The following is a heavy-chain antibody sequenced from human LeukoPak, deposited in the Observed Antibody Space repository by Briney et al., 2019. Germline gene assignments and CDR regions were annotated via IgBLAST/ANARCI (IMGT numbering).Heavy chain of an antibody. CDR1: GYTFTSYG. D-gene: IGHD2-8*01. J-gene: IGHJ6*02. Sequence: ASVKVSFKASGYTFTSYGISWVRQAPGQGQEWMGWISAYNGNTNYAQKLQGRVTITTDTSTSTAYMELRSLRSDDTAVYYCARREGRYCTNGVCYGMDFWGQGTTVTVSS. CDR2: ISAYNGNT. V-gene: IGHV1-18*01. CDR3: ARREGRYCTNGVCYGMDF.